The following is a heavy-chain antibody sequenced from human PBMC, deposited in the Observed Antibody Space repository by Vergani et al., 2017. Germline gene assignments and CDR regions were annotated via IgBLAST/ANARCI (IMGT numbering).Heavy chain of an antibody. D-gene: IGHD4-17*01. CDR2: ISWNSGSI. CDR3: AKDRGTTDYYFDY. J-gene: IGHJ4*02. V-gene: IGHV3-9*01. Sequence: EVQLVESGGGLVQPGRSLRLSCAASGFTFDDYAMHWVRQAPGKGLEWVSGISWNSGSIGYADSVKGRFTISRDNAKNSLYLQMNSLRAEDTALYYCAKDRGTTDYYFDYWGQGTLVTVSS. CDR1: GFTFDDYA.